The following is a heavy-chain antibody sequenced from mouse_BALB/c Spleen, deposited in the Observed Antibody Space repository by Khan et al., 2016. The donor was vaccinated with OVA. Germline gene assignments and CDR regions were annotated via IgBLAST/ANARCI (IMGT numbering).Heavy chain of an antibody. CDR3: ARHYYGGVGDGYVDV. V-gene: IGHV1-85*01. CDR2: IFPGDDSN. CDR1: GYTFTSYD. D-gene: IGHD1-1*01. J-gene: IGHJ1*01. Sequence: QVQLQQSGAELVKPGASVKLSCKASGYTFTSYDINWVRQRPEQGLEWLGWIFPGDDSNKYNEKFKGKATLTSDKSSSPAYMQLRRLTSEDSAVYFSARHYYGGVGDGYVDVWGAGTTVTVSS.